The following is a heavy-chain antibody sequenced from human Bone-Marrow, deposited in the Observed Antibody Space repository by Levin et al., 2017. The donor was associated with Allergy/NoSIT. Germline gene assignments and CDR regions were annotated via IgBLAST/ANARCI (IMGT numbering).Heavy chain of an antibody. V-gene: IGHV1-2*02. CDR3: TRIPFSGGADGD. J-gene: IGHJ4*02. Sequence: ASVKVSCKASGYDFLANYLHWVRQAPGQRLEWMGWINPHTGATRYAQSFQDRVSMTRDTTITTAYMELDRLTVDDTALYYCTRIPFSGGADGDWGQGTLVSVSS. D-gene: IGHD2-21*01. CDR2: INPHTGAT. CDR1: GYDFLANY.